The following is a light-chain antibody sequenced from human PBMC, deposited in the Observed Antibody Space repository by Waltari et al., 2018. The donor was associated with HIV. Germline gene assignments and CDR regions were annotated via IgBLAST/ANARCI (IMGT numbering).Light chain of an antibody. CDR1: QGVSSK. CDR2: GAS. V-gene: IGKV3-15*01. J-gene: IGKJ1*01. Sequence: EIVMTQSPATLSVSPWERATLTCRASQGVSSKLAVYQQKPGQAPGLLIYGASPRATGIPAVFSGSGCWTGFSLTNSILQSGDLAVDFCEQYDNWPVTFGHGTKVDVK. CDR3: EQYDNWPVT.